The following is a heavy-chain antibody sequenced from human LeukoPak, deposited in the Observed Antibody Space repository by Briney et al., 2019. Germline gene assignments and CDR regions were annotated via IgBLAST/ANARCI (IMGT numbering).Heavy chain of an antibody. CDR3: ARWYSSGWGGYYYYYYMDV. D-gene: IGHD6-19*01. Sequence: ASVKVSCKASGYTFTSYGISWVRQAPGQGLEWMGWISAYNGNTNYAQKLQGRVTTTTDTSTSTAYMELRSLRSDDTAVYYCARWYSSGWGGYYYYYYMDVWGKGTTVTVSS. V-gene: IGHV1-18*01. CDR2: ISAYNGNT. CDR1: GYTFTSYG. J-gene: IGHJ6*03.